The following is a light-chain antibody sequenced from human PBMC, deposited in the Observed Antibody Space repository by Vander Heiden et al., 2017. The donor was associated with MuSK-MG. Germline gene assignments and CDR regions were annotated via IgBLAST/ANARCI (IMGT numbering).Light chain of an antibody. CDR3: QQSDSTPRT. J-gene: IGKJ2*01. CDR2: AAS. V-gene: IGKV1-39*01. Sequence: DIQMTQSPSSLSASVGDRVTITCRASQSISSYLHWYQQKPGKAPTRLIYAASSLQSGVPSRFSGSGSLTDFTLTISSLQPEDFATYYCQQSDSTPRTFGQGTKLEIK. CDR1: QSISSY.